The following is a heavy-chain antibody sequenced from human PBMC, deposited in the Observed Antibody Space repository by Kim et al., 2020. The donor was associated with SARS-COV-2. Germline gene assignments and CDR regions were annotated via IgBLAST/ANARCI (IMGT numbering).Heavy chain of an antibody. CDR1: GFTFSSYA. CDR2: ISYDGSNK. V-gene: IGHV3-30*04. CDR3: ARTASSSSWYGKRYYYYYGMDV. D-gene: IGHD6-13*01. J-gene: IGHJ6*02. Sequence: GGSLRLSCAASGFTFSSYAMHWVRQAPGKGLEWVAVISYDGSNKYYADSVKGRFTISRDNSKNTLYLQMNSLRAEDTAVYYCARTASSSSWYGKRYYYYYGMDVWGQGTTVTVSS.